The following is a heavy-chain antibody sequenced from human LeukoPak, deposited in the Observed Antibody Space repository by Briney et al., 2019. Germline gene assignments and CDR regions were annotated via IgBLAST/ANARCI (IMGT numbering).Heavy chain of an antibody. D-gene: IGHD5-18*01. V-gene: IGHV5-51*01. CDR2: IYPGDPDS. CDR3: ARRGNSYDRNGAFDI. CDR1: GYSFSSNW. J-gene: IGHJ3*02. Sequence: GESLKISCKGSGYSFSSNWIGWVRQMPGKGLEWMGIIYPGDPDSRYSPSFEGQVTVSADKSISTAYLQWSSLKASDTAMYYCARRGNSYDRNGAFDIWGQGTMVTVSS.